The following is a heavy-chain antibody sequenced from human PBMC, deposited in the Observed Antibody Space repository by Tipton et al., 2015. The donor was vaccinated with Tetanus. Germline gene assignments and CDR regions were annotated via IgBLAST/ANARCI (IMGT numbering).Heavy chain of an antibody. Sequence: TLSLTCAVSGDSTRNINYYWGWVRQPPGKGLEWLASIYYSGNTHYNPSLRSRLTISLDTAKNQFSLKMQSVTGADTALYFCARQGMTGYEIFDNWGRGTQVTVSS. D-gene: IGHD5-12*01. CDR1: GDSTRNINYY. J-gene: IGHJ4*02. CDR3: ARQGMTGYEIFDN. CDR2: IYYSGNT. V-gene: IGHV4-39*01.